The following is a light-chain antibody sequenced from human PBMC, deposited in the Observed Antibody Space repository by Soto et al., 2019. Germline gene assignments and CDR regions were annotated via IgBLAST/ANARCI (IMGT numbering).Light chain of an antibody. CDR3: QQDDTLWT. Sequence: DIQMTQSTSILSASVGERVTITCRANQTINSWLAWYQQKPGQAPKLLIYKASTLESGVPSRFSGSGSGTEFTLTISSLQPDDFATYYCQQDDTLWTFGQGTKVEIK. V-gene: IGKV1-5*03. CDR2: KAS. CDR1: QTINSW. J-gene: IGKJ1*01.